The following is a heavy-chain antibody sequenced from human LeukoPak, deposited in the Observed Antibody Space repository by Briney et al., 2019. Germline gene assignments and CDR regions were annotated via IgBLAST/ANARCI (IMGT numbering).Heavy chain of an antibody. V-gene: IGHV4-59*01. Sequence: KPSEPLSLTCTVSGGSISSYYWSWIRQPPAKGQEWIGYIYYRGSTHYTPSLKRRVTISVDTSNNQFSLKLSSVTAADTAVYYCARPHYDYVWGSYRSYYYYMDVWGKGTTVTVSS. CDR1: GGSISSYY. D-gene: IGHD3-16*02. J-gene: IGHJ6*03. CDR2: IYYRGST. CDR3: ARPHYDYVWGSYRSYYYYMDV.